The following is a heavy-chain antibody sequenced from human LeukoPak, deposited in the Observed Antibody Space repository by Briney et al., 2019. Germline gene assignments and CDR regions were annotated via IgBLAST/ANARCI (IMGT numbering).Heavy chain of an antibody. J-gene: IGHJ4*02. CDR2: ISGSGGST. V-gene: IGHV3-23*01. CDR3: ARDRDDILTGSLDY. CDR1: GFTFSSYA. D-gene: IGHD3-9*01. Sequence: GGSLRLSCAASGFTFSSYAMSWVRQAPGKGLEWVSAISGSGGSTYYADSVKGRFTISRDNSKNTLYLQMNSLRAEDTAVYYCARDRDDILTGSLDYWGQGTLVTVSS.